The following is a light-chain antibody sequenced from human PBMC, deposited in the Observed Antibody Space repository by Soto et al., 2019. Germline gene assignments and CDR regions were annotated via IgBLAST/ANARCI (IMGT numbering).Light chain of an antibody. CDR2: KAS. J-gene: IGKJ4*01. V-gene: IGKV1-5*03. Sequence: DSQMTQYPSTLSASIGDRVTITCRAGQSISSWLAWYQQKPGKAPKLLISKASTLQSGVPPRFSGSGSGTEFALTSSSLQPDDCATYYSQQYESYPMTFGGGTKVEIK. CDR3: QQYESYPMT. CDR1: QSISSW.